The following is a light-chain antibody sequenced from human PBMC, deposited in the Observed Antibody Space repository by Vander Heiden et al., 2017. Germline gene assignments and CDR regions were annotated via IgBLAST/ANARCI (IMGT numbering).Light chain of an antibody. CDR2: AAS. Sequence: DIQMTQSPSSLSASVGDRVTITCRASQSISSYLNWYQQKPGKAPKLLIYAASSLQSGVPSRFSGSGSGTDFTLTIISLQPEDFATYYCQQSDSTPWTFGQGTKLEIK. CDR1: QSISSY. CDR3: QQSDSTPWT. V-gene: IGKV1-39*01. J-gene: IGKJ2*01.